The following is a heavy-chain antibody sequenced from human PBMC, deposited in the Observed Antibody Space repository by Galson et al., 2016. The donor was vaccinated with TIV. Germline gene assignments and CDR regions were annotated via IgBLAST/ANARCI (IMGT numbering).Heavy chain of an antibody. D-gene: IGHD5-18*01. CDR2: IYAGDSDT. Sequence: QSGAEVTKPGESLKISCKVSGYSFTSNWIAWVRQMPGKGLEWMGIIYAGDSDTRYSPSFQGQVTISADESVSTAYLQWSNLKASDSAMYFCARAPGYTGYSYGYFDSWGRGTLVTVSS. CDR3: ARAPGYTGYSYGYFDS. J-gene: IGHJ4*02. V-gene: IGHV5-51*03. CDR1: GYSFTSNW.